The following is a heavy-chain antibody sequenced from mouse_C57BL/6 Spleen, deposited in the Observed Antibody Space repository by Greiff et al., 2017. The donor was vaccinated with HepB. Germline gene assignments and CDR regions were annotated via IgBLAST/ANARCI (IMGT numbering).Heavy chain of an antibody. Sequence: VQLQESGAELVRPGASVTLSCKASGYTFTDYEMHWVKQTPVHGLEWIGAIDPETGGTAYNQKFKGKAILTADKSSSTAYMELRSLTSEDSAVYYCTRPYGSSYYAWFAYWGQGTLVTVSA. CDR1: GYTFTDYE. CDR3: TRPYGSSYYAWFAY. V-gene: IGHV1-15*01. D-gene: IGHD1-1*01. CDR2: IDPETGGT. J-gene: IGHJ3*01.